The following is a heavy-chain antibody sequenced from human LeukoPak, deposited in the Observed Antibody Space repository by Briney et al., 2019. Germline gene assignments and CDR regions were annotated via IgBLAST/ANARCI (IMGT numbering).Heavy chain of an antibody. CDR1: GYSFTSYW. D-gene: IGHD2-2*01. Sequence: GESLKISCKGSGYSFTSYWIGWVRQMPGKGLEGMGIIYPGDSDTRYSPSFQGQVTISADKSISTAYLQWSSLKASDIAMYYCARHAGLAYCSSTSCLAVGYNWFDPWGQGTLVTVSS. V-gene: IGHV5-51*01. CDR2: IYPGDSDT. CDR3: ARHAGLAYCSSTSCLAVGYNWFDP. J-gene: IGHJ5*02.